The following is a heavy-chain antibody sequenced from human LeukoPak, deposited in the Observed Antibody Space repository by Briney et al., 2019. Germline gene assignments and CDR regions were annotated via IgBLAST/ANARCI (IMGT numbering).Heavy chain of an antibody. J-gene: IGHJ5*02. D-gene: IGHD3-10*01. Sequence: SETLSLTCTVSGGSISSYYWSWIRQPAGKGLEWIGRIYTSGSTNYNPSLKSRVTMSVDTSKNQFSLKLSSVTAADTAVYYCARDRRITMVRGALGWFDHWGQGTLVTVSS. CDR2: IYTSGST. V-gene: IGHV4-4*07. CDR1: GGSISSYY. CDR3: ARDRRITMVRGALGWFDH.